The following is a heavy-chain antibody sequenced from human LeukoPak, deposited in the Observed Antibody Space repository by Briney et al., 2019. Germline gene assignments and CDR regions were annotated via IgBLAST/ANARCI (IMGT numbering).Heavy chain of an antibody. CDR2: IYYRGST. CDR1: GGSISSYY. V-gene: IGHV4-59*01. D-gene: IGHD3-22*01. CDR3: AREVNYYDSSGYYRRHKFDY. Sequence: SETLSLTCTVSGGSISSYYWSWIRQPPGKGLEWIGYIYYRGSTNYNPSLKSRVTISVDTSKNQFSLKLSSVTAADTAVYYCAREVNYYDSSGYYRRHKFDYWGQGTLVTVSS. J-gene: IGHJ4*02.